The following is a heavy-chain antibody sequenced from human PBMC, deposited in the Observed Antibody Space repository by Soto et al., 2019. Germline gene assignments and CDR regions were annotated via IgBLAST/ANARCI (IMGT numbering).Heavy chain of an antibody. Sequence: GASVKVSCKAFGYIFTSHSISWVRQAPGQGLEWLGWISGYNGDTNYAQKFQGRVTMTTDTSTTTAYMELRSLRSDDTAVYYCARVCGGSCQTYYYYGMDVWGQGTTVTVSS. CDR3: ARVCGGSCQTYYYYGMDV. J-gene: IGHJ6*02. CDR1: GYIFTSHS. D-gene: IGHD2-15*01. V-gene: IGHV1-18*01. CDR2: ISGYNGDT.